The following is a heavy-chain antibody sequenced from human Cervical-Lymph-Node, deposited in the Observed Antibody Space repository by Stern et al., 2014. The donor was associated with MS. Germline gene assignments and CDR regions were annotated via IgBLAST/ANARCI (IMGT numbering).Heavy chain of an antibody. J-gene: IGHJ5*02. CDR1: GTTFSTYG. V-gene: IGHV1-69*12. CDR3: APEGWFDP. CDR2: LIPVFGTP. Sequence: HVQLVQSGAEVKKPVSSVKVSCKASGTTFSTYGINWVRQAPGKGREWMGGLIPVFGTPNNAQKFKGRVTITADEATSTAYMELSSLKSDDTAMYYCAPEGWFDPWGQGTLVTVSS.